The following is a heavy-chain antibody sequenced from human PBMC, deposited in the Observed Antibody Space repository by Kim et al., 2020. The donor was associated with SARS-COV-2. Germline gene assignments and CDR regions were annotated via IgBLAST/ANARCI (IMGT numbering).Heavy chain of an antibody. Sequence: GGSLRLSCAASGFTFSSYSMNWVRQAPGKGLEWVSYISSSSTIYYADSVKGRFTISRDNAKNSLYLQMNSLRDEDTAVYYCARDLDYYDSTYLFDIWGQG. CDR2: ISSSSTI. CDR1: GFTFSSYS. D-gene: IGHD3-22*01. J-gene: IGHJ3*02. CDR3: ARDLDYYDSTYLFDI. V-gene: IGHV3-48*02.